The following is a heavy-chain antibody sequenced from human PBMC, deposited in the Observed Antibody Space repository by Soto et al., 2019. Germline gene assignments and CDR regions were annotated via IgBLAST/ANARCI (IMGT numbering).Heavy chain of an antibody. CDR3: ARDPAYCSSTSCRNWFDP. V-gene: IGHV4-59*01. CDR2: IYYSGST. J-gene: IGHJ5*02. D-gene: IGHD2-2*01. CDR1: GGSISSYY. Sequence: LSLTCTASGGSISSYYWSWIRQPPGKGLEWIGYIYYSGSTNYNPSLKSRVTISVDTSKNQFSLKLSSVTAADTAVYYCARDPAYCSSTSCRNWFDPWGQGTLVTVSS.